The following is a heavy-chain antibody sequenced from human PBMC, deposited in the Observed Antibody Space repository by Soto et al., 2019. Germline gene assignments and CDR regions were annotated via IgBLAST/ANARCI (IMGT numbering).Heavy chain of an antibody. CDR1: GGTFSTYA. CDR2: IIPIFDTA. Sequence: VASVKVSCKASGGTFSTYAINWVRQAPGQGLEWMGGIIPIFDTANYAQTFQGRVTITADESTSTAYMELSSLRSEDTAVYYCARERSGNSSGYYASDAFDIWGQGTMVTVSS. V-gene: IGHV1-69*13. D-gene: IGHD3-22*01. J-gene: IGHJ3*02. CDR3: ARERSGNSSGYYASDAFDI.